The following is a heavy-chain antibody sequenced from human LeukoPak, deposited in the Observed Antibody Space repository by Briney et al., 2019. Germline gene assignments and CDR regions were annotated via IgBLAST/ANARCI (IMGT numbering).Heavy chain of an antibody. CDR3: ARVGDVYYYDSSGYYLEDY. V-gene: IGHV1-46*01. D-gene: IGHD3-22*01. J-gene: IGHJ4*02. CDR1: GYTFTSYY. Sequence: ASVKVSCKASGYTFTSYYIHWVRQAPGQGLEWMGIINPSGGSTSYAQKFQGRVTMTRDTSTSTVYMELSSLRSEDTAVYYCARVGDVYYYDSSGYYLEDYWGQGTLVTVSS. CDR2: INPSGGST.